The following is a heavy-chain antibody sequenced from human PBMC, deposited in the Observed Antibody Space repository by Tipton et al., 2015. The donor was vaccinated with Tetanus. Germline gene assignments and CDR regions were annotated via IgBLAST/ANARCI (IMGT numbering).Heavy chain of an antibody. Sequence: TLSLTCTVSGGSIRSGGYYWTWIRQHPERGLEWIGYIYYTGNTYYNPSLKSRVTISVDTSKSQFSLKLTSLTAADTAVYYCARRLIQNWFDPWGQGILVTVSS. J-gene: IGHJ5*02. D-gene: IGHD2-8*01. V-gene: IGHV4-31*03. CDR1: GGSIRSGGYY. CDR3: ARRLIQNWFDP. CDR2: IYYTGNT.